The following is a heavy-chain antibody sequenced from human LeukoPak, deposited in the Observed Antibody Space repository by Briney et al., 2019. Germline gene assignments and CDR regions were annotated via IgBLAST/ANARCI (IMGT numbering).Heavy chain of an antibody. Sequence: PSETLSLTCAVYGGSFSGYYWSWIRQPPGKGLEWIGEINHSGSTNYNPSLKSRVTISVDTSKNQFSLKLSSVTAADTAVYYCARHDHYWGQGTLVTVSS. J-gene: IGHJ4*02. CDR2: INHSGST. CDR3: ARHDHY. D-gene: IGHD1-1*01. V-gene: IGHV4-34*01. CDR1: GGSFSGYY.